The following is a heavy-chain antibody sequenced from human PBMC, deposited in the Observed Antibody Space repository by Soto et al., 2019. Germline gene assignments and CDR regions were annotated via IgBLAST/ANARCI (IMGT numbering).Heavy chain of an antibody. CDR1: GGSFSGYY. CDR2: INHSGST. V-gene: IGHV4-34*01. Sequence: PSETLSLTCAVYGGSFSGYYWSWIRQPPGKGLEWIGEINHSGSTNYNPSLKSRVTISVDTSKNQFSLKLSSVTAADTAVYYCASRPRWAGSSSYWGQGTLVTSPQ. J-gene: IGHJ4*02. CDR3: ASRPRWAGSSSY. D-gene: IGHD6-6*01.